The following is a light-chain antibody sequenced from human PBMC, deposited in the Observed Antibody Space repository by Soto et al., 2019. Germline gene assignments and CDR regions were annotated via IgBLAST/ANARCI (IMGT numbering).Light chain of an antibody. Sequence: EIVMTQSPATLSVSPGERATLSCRASQSVSSNLAWYQQKPGQAPRLLIYGASTRATGIPARFSGSGSGTEFTLTISSLHSEDFAFYYCQQYNNWPWTFGKGTRVDIK. V-gene: IGKV3-15*01. J-gene: IGKJ1*01. CDR3: QQYNNWPWT. CDR2: GAS. CDR1: QSVSSN.